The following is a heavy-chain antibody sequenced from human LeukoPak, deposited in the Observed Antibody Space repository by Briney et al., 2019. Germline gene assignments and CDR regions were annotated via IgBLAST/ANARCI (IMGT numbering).Heavy chain of an antibody. CDR2: IYHSGST. D-gene: IGHD4-23*01. V-gene: IGHV4-30-2*01. CDR1: GGSISSGGYS. CDR3: ARDNYGGNSADY. J-gene: IGHJ4*02. Sequence: PSETLSLTCAVSGGSISSGGYSWSWIRQPPGKGLEWIGYIYHSGSTYYNPSLKSRVTISVDTSKNQFSLKLSSVTAADTAVYYCARDNYGGNSADYWGQGTLVTVSS.